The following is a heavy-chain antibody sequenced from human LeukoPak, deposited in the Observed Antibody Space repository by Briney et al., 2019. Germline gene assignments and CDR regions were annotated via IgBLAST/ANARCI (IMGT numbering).Heavy chain of an antibody. Sequence: PGGSLRLSCAASGFTFSSYAMSWVRQAPGKGLEWVSAISGSGGSTYYADSVKGRFTISRDNSKNTLYLQMNSLRAEDTAVYYCAKDPYDSSGYYNFDYWGQGTLVTVSS. CDR3: AKDPYDSSGYYNFDY. J-gene: IGHJ4*02. D-gene: IGHD3-22*01. V-gene: IGHV3-23*01. CDR1: GFTFSSYA. CDR2: ISGSGGST.